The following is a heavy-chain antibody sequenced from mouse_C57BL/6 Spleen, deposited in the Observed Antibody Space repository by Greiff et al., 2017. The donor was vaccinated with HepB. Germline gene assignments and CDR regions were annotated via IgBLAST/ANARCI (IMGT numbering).Heavy chain of an antibody. V-gene: IGHV10-1*01. D-gene: IGHD2-4*01. CDR2: IRSKSNNYAT. J-gene: IGHJ3*01. CDR3: VRPRIYYDYEAWFAY. CDR1: GFSFNSYA. Sequence: EAGGGLVQPKGSLKLSCAASGFSFNSYAMNWVRQAPGKGLEWVARIRSKSNNYATYYADSVKDRFTISRDDSESMLYLQMNNLKTEDTAMYYCVRPRIYYDYEAWFAYWGQGTLVTVSA.